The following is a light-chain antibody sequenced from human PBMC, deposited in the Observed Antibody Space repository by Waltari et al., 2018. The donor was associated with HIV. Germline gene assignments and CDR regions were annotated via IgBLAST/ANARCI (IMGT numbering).Light chain of an antibody. CDR2: RKG. CDR1: ISNIGGDY. CDR3: AAWDDNLNGVV. Sequence: QSVMTQPPSASGTPGQRVTISCSGSISNIGGDYVYLYQHFPGTAPKLLIYRKGQRPSGVPDRFSASKSGTSASLAISGLRSEDEAYYYCAAWDDNLNGVVFGGGTKLTVL. J-gene: IGLJ2*01. V-gene: IGLV1-47*01.